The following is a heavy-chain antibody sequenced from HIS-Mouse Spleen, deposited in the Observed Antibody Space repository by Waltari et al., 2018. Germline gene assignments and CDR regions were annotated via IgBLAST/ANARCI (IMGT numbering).Heavy chain of an antibody. D-gene: IGHD1-26*01. CDR2: INHSGST. CDR3: ARMGPASGSYGDY. V-gene: IGHV4-34*01. J-gene: IGHJ4*02. Sequence: QVQLQQWGAGLLKPSETLSLTCAVYGGSFSGYYWSWIRQPPGKGLEWIGEINHSGSTNYNPSLKSRVTISVDTSKNQFSLKLSSVTAADTAVYYRARMGPASGSYGDYWGQGTLVTVSS. CDR1: GGSFSGYY.